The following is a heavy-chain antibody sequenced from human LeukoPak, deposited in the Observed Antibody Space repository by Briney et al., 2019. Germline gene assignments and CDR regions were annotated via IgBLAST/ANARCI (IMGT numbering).Heavy chain of an antibody. V-gene: IGHV1-8*03. CDR3: ARADYVFWSGYYYNWFDP. D-gene: IGHD3-3*01. J-gene: IGHJ5*02. Sequence: ASVKVSCKASGYTFTSYDINWVRQATGQGLEWMGWMNPNSGNTGYAQKFQGRVTITRNTSISTAYMELSSLRSEDTAVYYCARADYVFWSGYYYNWFDPWGQGTLVTVSS. CDR1: GYTFTSYD. CDR2: MNPNSGNT.